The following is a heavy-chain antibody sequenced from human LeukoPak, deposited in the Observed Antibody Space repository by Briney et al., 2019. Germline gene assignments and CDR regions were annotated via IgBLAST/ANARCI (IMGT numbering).Heavy chain of an antibody. Sequence: GGSLRLSCAASGFAFSGYVMTWVRQPPGKGLQWVADISGSGGSTYYADSVKGRFTISRDNSKNTLYLQMNSLRAEDTAVYYCARVLFDWLPHPGAFDIWGQGTMVTVSS. D-gene: IGHD3-9*01. V-gene: IGHV3-23*01. CDR1: GFAFSGYV. J-gene: IGHJ3*02. CDR3: ARVLFDWLPHPGAFDI. CDR2: ISGSGGST.